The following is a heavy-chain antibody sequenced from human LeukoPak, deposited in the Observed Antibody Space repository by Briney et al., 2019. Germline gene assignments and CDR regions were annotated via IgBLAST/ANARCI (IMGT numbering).Heavy chain of an antibody. CDR3: AATHHDYGDYRG. J-gene: IGHJ4*02. D-gene: IGHD4-17*01. CDR1: GDSISSGSYY. V-gene: IGHV4-61*02. CDR2: VYTSRST. Sequence: PSQTLSLTCTVSGDSISSGSYYWSWIRQPAGKGLEWIGRVYTSRSTNYNPSLKSRVTISVDTSKNQFSLKLSSVTAADTAVYYCAATHHDYGDYRGWGQGTLVTVSS.